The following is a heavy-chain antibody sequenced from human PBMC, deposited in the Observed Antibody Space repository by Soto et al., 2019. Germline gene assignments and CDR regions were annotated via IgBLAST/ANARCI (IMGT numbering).Heavy chain of an antibody. CDR1: GGTFSSYA. CDR3: ARSRNYYDILTGPNWFDP. J-gene: IGHJ5*02. CDR2: IIPIFGTA. V-gene: IGHV1-69*01. Sequence: VQLVQSGAEVKKPGSSVKVSCKASGGTFSSYAISWVRQAPGQGLEWMGGIIPIFGTANYAQKFQGRVTITADESTSTAYMELSSLRSEDTAVYYCARSRNYYDILTGPNWFDPWGQGTLVTVSS. D-gene: IGHD3-9*01.